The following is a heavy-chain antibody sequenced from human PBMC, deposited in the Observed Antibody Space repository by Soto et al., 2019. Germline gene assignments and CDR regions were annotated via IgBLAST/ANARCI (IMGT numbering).Heavy chain of an antibody. J-gene: IGHJ5*02. V-gene: IGHV4-4*07. D-gene: IGHD1-1*01. CDR3: VRDGTKTLRDWFDP. Sequence: SETLSLTCTVSGASISGFYWSWIRKSAGKGLEWIGRIYATGTTDYNPSLKSRVMMSVDTSKKQFSLKLRSVTAADTAVYYCVRDGTKTLRDWFDPSGQGISVTVSS. CDR1: GASISGFY. CDR2: IYATGTT.